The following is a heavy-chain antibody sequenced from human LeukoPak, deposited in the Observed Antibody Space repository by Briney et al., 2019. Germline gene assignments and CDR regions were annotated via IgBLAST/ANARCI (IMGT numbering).Heavy chain of an antibody. Sequence: SETLSLTCTVSGGSISSYYWSWIRQPPGKGLEWIGYIYYSGSTNYNPSLKSRVTISVDTSKNQFSLKLSSVTAADTAVYYCAKVGTGTTSSPNFDYWGQGTLVTVSS. CDR1: GGSISSYY. D-gene: IGHD1-7*01. J-gene: IGHJ4*02. V-gene: IGHV4-59*01. CDR3: AKVGTGTTSSPNFDY. CDR2: IYYSGST.